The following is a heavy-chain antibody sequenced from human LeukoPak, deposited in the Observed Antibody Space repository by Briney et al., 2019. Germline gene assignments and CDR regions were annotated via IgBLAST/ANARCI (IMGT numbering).Heavy chain of an antibody. V-gene: IGHV3-11*03. CDR3: ARRFWYAFDI. D-gene: IGHD3-3*01. J-gene: IGHJ3*02. CDR2: ISSSSSYT. Sequence: PGGSLRLSRAASGFTFSDYSMSWIRQAPGKGLDWVSYISSSSSYTNYADSVKGRFTISRDNAKNSLYLQMTSLRAEDTAVYYCARRFWYAFDIWGQGTMVTVSS. CDR1: GFTFSDYS.